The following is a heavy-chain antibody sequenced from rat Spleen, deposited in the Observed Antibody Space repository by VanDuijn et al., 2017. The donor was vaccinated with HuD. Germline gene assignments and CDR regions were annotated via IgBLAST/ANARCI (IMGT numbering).Heavy chain of an antibody. CDR3: AKVNYSKGMDA. Sequence: EVQLVESGGGLVQPGRSLKLSCAASGFTFSDYNMAWVRQAPKKGLEWVATIFYDGSSTYYRDSVKGRFTISRDNAKSTLYLQMDSLRSEDTATYYCAKVNYSKGMDAWGQGVMVTVSS. CDR1: GFTFSDYN. J-gene: IGHJ2*01. CDR2: IFYDGSST. D-gene: IGHD1-8*01. V-gene: IGHV5-7*01.